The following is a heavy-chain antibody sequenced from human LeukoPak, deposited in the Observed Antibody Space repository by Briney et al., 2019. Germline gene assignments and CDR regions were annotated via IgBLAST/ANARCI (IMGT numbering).Heavy chain of an antibody. CDR1: GGTFSSYA. D-gene: IGHD2/OR15-2a*01. V-gene: IGHV1-69*13. Sequence: VKVSCKASGGTFSSYAISWVRQAPGQGLEWMGGIIPIFGTANYAQKFQGRVTITADESTSTAYMELSSLKSEDTAVYYCAREVVIFPDYYYYGMDVWGQGTTVTVSS. CDR3: AREVVIFPDYYYYGMDV. CDR2: IIPIFGTA. J-gene: IGHJ6*02.